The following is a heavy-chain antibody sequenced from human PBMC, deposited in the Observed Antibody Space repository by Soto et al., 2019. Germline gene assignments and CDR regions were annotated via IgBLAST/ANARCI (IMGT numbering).Heavy chain of an antibody. Sequence: QVQLVESGGGVVQPGRSLRLSCAASGFTFSSYGMHWVRQAPGKGLEWVAVIWYDGSNKYYADSVKGRFTISRDNSKNTLYLQMNSLRAEDTAVYYCARDLDSDHRTIFDYWGQGTLVTVSS. CDR1: GFTFSSYG. V-gene: IGHV3-33*01. J-gene: IGHJ4*02. CDR3: ARDLDSDHRTIFDY. CDR2: IWYDGSNK. D-gene: IGHD2-8*01.